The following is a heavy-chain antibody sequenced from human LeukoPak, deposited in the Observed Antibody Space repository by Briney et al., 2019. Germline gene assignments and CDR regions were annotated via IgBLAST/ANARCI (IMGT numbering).Heavy chain of an antibody. CDR2: IYPGDSDT. V-gene: IGHV5-51*01. D-gene: IGHD2-15*01. CDR3: ARHCAQQKVVGYSENWFDP. Sequence: PGESLKISCKGSGYSFTSYWIGWVRQMPGKGLEWMGIIYPGDSDTRYSPSFQGQVTISADKSISTAYLQWSSLKASDTAMYYCARHCAQQKVVGYSENWFDPWGQGTLVTVSS. J-gene: IGHJ5*02. CDR1: GYSFTSYW.